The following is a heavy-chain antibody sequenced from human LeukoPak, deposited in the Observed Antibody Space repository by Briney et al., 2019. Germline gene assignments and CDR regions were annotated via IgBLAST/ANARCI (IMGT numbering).Heavy chain of an antibody. CDR1: GYTFISYD. CDR2: MNPNSGNT. J-gene: IGHJ5*02. V-gene: IGHV1-8*01. D-gene: IGHD3-10*01. Sequence: GASVKVSCKASGYTFISYDINWVRQATGQGLEWMGWMNPNSGNTGYAQKFQGRVTMTRNTSISTAYMELSSLRSEDTAVYYCARTLYGSGSYYPNWFDPWGQGTLVTVSS. CDR3: ARTLYGSGSYYPNWFDP.